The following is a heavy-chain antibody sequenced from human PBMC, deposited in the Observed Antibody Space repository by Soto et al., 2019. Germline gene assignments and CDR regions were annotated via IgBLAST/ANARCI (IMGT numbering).Heavy chain of an antibody. CDR1: GGSFSGYY. D-gene: IGHD3-3*01. CDR2: INHSGST. V-gene: IGHV4-34*01. Sequence: PSETLSLTCAVYGGSFSGYYWSWIRQPPGKGLEWIGEINHSGSTNYNPSLKSRVTISVDTSKNQFSLKLSSVTAEDTAVYYCASLPGSYDYYFDYWGQGTLVTVSS. J-gene: IGHJ4*02. CDR3: ASLPGSYDYYFDY.